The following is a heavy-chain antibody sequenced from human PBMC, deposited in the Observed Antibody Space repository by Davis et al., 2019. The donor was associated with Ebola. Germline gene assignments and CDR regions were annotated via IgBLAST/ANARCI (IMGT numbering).Heavy chain of an antibody. CDR1: GFTLSTYW. Sequence: GESLITSCASSGFTLSTYWLAWVRQGPGKGLELVSNIKQDGSVSYHVGSVKGRFTISRDNSKNELYLHMNSLRVEDSAVYYCARMIVRMITFGARPGGQGTLVSVSS. V-gene: IGHV3-7*01. CDR2: IKQDGSVS. J-gene: IGHJ5*02. CDR3: ARMIVRMITFGARP. D-gene: IGHD3-16*01.